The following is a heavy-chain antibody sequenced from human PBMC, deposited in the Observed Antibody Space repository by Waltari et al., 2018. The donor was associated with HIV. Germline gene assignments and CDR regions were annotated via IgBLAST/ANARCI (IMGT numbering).Heavy chain of an antibody. J-gene: IGHJ4*02. CDR3: ARDRGGNFWSAHKPAFLDY. CDR1: GFAARSNY. Sequence: DVKLVESGGGLVPPGGSLRLSCADSGFAARSNYMSWVRQAPGNVLEWVSGIYSDGARYYTDSWKGRFIVSRDTAKNVVYRQMNSLGVEDTAVYFCARDRGGNFWSAHKPAFLDYWGQGTLVSVSS. CDR2: IYSDGAR. V-gene: IGHV3-66*01. D-gene: IGHD3-3*01.